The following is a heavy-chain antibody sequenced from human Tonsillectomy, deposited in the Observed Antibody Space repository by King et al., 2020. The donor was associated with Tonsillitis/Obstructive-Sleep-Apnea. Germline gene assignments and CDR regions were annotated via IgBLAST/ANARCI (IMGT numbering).Heavy chain of an antibody. Sequence: VQLVESGGGLVQPGGSLRLSCAASGFTFSSYWMSWVRQAPGKGLGWVANIKHGGSDTYYVDSVKGRFTISRDNAKNSLFLQMNNLRAEDTALFYCARESRGYCSSTSCEGGAFDIWGQGTMVTVSS. CDR1: GFTFSSYW. CDR2: IKHGGSDT. V-gene: IGHV3-7*03. J-gene: IGHJ3*02. CDR3: ARESRGYCSSTSCEGGAFDI. D-gene: IGHD2-2*01.